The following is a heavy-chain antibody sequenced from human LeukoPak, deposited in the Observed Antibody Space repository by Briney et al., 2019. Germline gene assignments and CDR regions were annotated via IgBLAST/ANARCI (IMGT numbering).Heavy chain of an antibody. CDR2: MNPNSGNT. V-gene: IGHV1-8*01. CDR3: ATAHSYSSSSFDP. J-gene: IGHJ5*02. Sequence: ASVKVSCKVSGYTLTELSMHWVRQATGQGLEWMGWMNPNSGNTGYAQKFQGRVTMTRNTSISTAYMELSSLRSEDTAVYYCATAHSYSSSSFDPWGQGTLVTVSS. D-gene: IGHD6-6*01. CDR1: GYTLTELS.